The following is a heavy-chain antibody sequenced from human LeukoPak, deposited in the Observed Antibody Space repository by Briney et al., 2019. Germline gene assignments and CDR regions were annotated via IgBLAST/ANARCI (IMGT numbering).Heavy chain of an antibody. CDR2: ISGSGGNT. V-gene: IGHV3-23*01. D-gene: IGHD6-13*01. J-gene: IGHJ4*02. Sequence: GGSLRLSCAASGFTFSTYAMTWVRQAPRKWLEWVSSISGSGGNTYYADSVKGRFTISRDNSKNTLYLQMNNVGAEDTALYYCAKCMAEPGTCYFDYWGQGTLVTVSS. CDR1: GFTFSTYA. CDR3: AKCMAEPGTCYFDY.